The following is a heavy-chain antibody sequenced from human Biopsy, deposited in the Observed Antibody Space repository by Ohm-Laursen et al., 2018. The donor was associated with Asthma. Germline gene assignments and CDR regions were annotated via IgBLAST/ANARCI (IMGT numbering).Heavy chain of an antibody. Sequence: TLSLTCTVSGGSISSGAYYWSWIRQPPGRGLEWIGYIYFSGNTNYNPSLKSRVTISVDTSKNQFSLKLSSVTAADTAVYYCARAGQCSSTSCYNPGWFDPWGQGTLVTVSS. CDR2: IYFSGNT. CDR3: ARAGQCSSTSCYNPGWFDP. CDR1: GGSISSGAYY. V-gene: IGHV4-61*08. J-gene: IGHJ5*02. D-gene: IGHD2-2*01.